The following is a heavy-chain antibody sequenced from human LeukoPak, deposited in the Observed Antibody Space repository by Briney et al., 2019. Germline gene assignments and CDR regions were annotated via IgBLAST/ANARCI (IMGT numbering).Heavy chain of an antibody. CDR1: GGSISSYY. Sequence: SETLSLTCTVSGGSISSYYWSWIRQPPGKGLEWIGEINHSGSFNYNPSLKSRVTISVDTSRKQVSLKLTSVTAADTAVYYCAGPRFYMDVWGKGTMVTVSS. CDR3: AGPRFYMDV. CDR2: INHSGSF. V-gene: IGHV4-34*01. J-gene: IGHJ6*03.